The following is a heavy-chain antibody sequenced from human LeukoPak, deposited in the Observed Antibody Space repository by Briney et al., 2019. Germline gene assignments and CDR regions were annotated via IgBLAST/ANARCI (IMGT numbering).Heavy chain of an antibody. V-gene: IGHV3-23*01. CDR3: ARGYRGSPFYFDY. CDR2: VSGSGGST. Sequence: GGSLRLSCAASGFTFSTYGMSWVRQAPWKGLDWVSAVSGSGGSTHYADSVTGRFTISRDNSKNTLYLQMNSLRAEDTAVYYCARGYRGSPFYFDYWGQGTLVTVSS. J-gene: IGHJ4*02. D-gene: IGHD3-10*01. CDR1: GFTFSTYG.